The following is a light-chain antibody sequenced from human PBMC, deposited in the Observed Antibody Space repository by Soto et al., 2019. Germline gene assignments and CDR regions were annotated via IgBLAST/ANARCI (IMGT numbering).Light chain of an antibody. CDR2: APS. CDR1: QSISSY. CDR3: QQTFSAPVT. J-gene: IGKJ2*01. V-gene: IGKV1-39*01. Sequence: DIQMTQSPSSLSASVGDRVTITCRASQSISSYLNWYQQKPGEAPKILIYAPSTLQSGVPSRFSGRGSGPDFSLTISSLQPEDFATYYCQQTFSAPVTFGQGTRLEIK.